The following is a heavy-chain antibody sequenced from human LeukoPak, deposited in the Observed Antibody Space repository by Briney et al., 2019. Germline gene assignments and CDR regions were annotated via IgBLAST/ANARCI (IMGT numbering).Heavy chain of an antibody. J-gene: IGHJ4*02. CDR1: GFTFSSYG. D-gene: IGHD2-21*02. CDR2: ISGSGGST. Sequence: GGSLRLSCAASGFTFSSYGMSWVRQAPGKGLEWVSGISGSGGSTYSADSVKGRVTISRDNSKNTLYLQMNSLRAEDTAVYYCARPAYCGGNCYYFPDYWGQGTLVTVSS. V-gene: IGHV3-23*01. CDR3: ARPAYCGGNCYYFPDY.